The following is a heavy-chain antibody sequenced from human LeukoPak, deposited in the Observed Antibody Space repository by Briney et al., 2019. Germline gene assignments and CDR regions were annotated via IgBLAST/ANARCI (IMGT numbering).Heavy chain of an antibody. CDR3: ASRYGYMDV. V-gene: IGHV4-34*01. Sequence: SETLSLTCAVFGGSFSGYYWSWIRQPPGKGLEWIGEINHSGSTTYNPSLKSRVTISVDTSKNQFSLKLNSVTAADTSVYFCASRYGYMDVWGIGTTVTVSS. J-gene: IGHJ6*03. CDR2: INHSGST. D-gene: IGHD3-10*01. CDR1: GGSFSGYY.